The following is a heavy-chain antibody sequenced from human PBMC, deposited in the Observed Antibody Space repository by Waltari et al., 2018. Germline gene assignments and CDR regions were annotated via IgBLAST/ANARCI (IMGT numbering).Heavy chain of an antibody. CDR1: GYSISSGYY. V-gene: IGHV4-38-2*01. CDR2: IYHSGGT. J-gene: IGHJ4*02. CDR3: ARVKGIAVAGTFDY. D-gene: IGHD6-19*01. Sequence: QVQLQESGPGLVKPSETLSLTCAVSGYSISSGYYWGWIRQPPGQGLEWIGSIYHSGGTYYNPSLKSRVTISVDTSKNQFSLKLSSVTAADTAVYYCARVKGIAVAGTFDYWGQGTLVTVSS.